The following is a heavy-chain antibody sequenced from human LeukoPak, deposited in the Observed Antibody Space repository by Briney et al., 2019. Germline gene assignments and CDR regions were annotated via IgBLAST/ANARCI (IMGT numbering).Heavy chain of an antibody. V-gene: IGHV4-34*01. CDR3: ARLPRGGNAY. CDR2: INHSGST. Sequence: PSETLSLTCAVYGGSFSGYYWSWIRQPPGKGLEWIGEINHSGSTNYNPSLKSRVAISVDTSKNQFSLKLSSVTAADTAVYYCARLPRGGNAYGGQGTLVTVSS. CDR1: GGSFSGYY. D-gene: IGHD1-14*01. J-gene: IGHJ4*02.